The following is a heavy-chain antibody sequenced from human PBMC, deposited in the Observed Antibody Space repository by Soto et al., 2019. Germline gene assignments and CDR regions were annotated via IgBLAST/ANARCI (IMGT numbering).Heavy chain of an antibody. V-gene: IGHV3-74*03. Sequence: EAHLMESGGRIVRPGGTLRLSCAASGLNLRGYWMHWVRQAPGEGLIWVSRINTDGTDTLYADSVKGRFTISRDNAKDTGYLEMTGLRADGTAIYYSVRARSRGDDWGRGTLVTVSS. CDR1: GLNLRGYW. CDR3: VRARSRGDD. J-gene: IGHJ4*02. D-gene: IGHD3-16*01. CDR2: INTDGTDT.